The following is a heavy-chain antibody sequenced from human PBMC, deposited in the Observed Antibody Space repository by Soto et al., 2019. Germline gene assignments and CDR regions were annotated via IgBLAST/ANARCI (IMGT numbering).Heavy chain of an antibody. V-gene: IGHV1-69*13. CDR3: VRDSGAKLSSS. D-gene: IGHD6-13*01. Sequence: SVKVSCKASGGTFSSYRINWVRQAPGQGLEWVGGIVPIYRTADYAQKFQGRVTITADESARTSYMELSSLKSQDTAVYYCVRDSGAKLSSSWGQGTLVTISS. J-gene: IGHJ4*02. CDR1: GGTFSSYR. CDR2: IVPIYRTA.